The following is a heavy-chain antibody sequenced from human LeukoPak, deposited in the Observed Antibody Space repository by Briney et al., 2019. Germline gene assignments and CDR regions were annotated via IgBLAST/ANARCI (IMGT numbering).Heavy chain of an antibody. Sequence: PSETLSLTCAVYGGSFSGYYWSWIRQPPGKGLEWIGEINHSGSTNYNPSLKSRVTISVDTSKNQFSLKLSSVTAADTAVYYCARGERTRYYDSSGYYPEYWGQGTLVTVSS. CDR3: ARGERTRYYDSSGYYPEY. J-gene: IGHJ4*02. CDR1: GGSFSGYY. V-gene: IGHV4-34*01. CDR2: INHSGST. D-gene: IGHD3-22*01.